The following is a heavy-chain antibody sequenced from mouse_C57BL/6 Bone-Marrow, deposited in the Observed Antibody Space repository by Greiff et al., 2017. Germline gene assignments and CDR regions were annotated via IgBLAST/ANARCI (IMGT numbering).Heavy chain of an antibody. J-gene: IGHJ3*01. D-gene: IGHD1-1*01. CDR1: GFTFSDYY. CDR2: ISNGGGST. CDR3: ARPVYYYGSSMFAY. Sequence: DVKLVESGGGLVQPGGSLKLSCAASGFTFSDYYMYWVRQTPEKRLEWVAYISNGGGSTYYPDTVKGRFTISRDNAKNTLYLQMSRLKSEDTAMYYCARPVYYYGSSMFAYWGQGTLVTVSA. V-gene: IGHV5-12*01.